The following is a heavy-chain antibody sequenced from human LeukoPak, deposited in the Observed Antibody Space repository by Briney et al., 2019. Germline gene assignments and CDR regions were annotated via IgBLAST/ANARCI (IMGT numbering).Heavy chain of an antibody. CDR2: IKLDGSEK. CDR1: GFTYNSYW. J-gene: IGHJ4*02. Sequence: GGSLRLSCAASGFTYNSYWMSWVRQAPGKGLEWVANIKLDGSEKYYVDSVRGRFTISRDNAKKPLYLQMNSLRAEDTAVYYCARGGRSGSYQGTYFFDSWGQGTLVTVSS. D-gene: IGHD1-26*01. V-gene: IGHV3-7*01. CDR3: ARGGRSGSYQGTYFFDS.